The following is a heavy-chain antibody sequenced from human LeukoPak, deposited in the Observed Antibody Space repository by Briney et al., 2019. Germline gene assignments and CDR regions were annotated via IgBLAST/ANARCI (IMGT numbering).Heavy chain of an antibody. J-gene: IGHJ4*02. Sequence: SVKVSCKASGGTFSSYAISWVRQAPGQGLERLGGIIPIFGTANYAQKFQGRVTITADESTSTAYMELSSLRSEDTAVYYCARVRASYSNYVDYWGQGTLVTVSS. CDR3: ARVRASYSNYVDY. D-gene: IGHD4-11*01. CDR1: GGTFSSYA. CDR2: IIPIFGTA. V-gene: IGHV1-69*13.